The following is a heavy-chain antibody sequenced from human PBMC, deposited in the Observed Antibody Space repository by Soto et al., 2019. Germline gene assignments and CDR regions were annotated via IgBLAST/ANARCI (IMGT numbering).Heavy chain of an antibody. CDR2: IYYSGST. V-gene: IGHV4-39*01. CDR3: ARHTPAISISDH. D-gene: IGHD2-15*01. J-gene: IGHJ4*02. CDR1: GGSISSSSYY. Sequence: QLQLQESGPGLVKPSETLSLTCTVSGGSISSSSYYWGWIRQPPGKGLEWIGSIYYSGSTYYNPSHKGRVTISVDPSKTHFSPKLTSVTAADTAVYYCARHTPAISISDHWGQGTLFTVSS.